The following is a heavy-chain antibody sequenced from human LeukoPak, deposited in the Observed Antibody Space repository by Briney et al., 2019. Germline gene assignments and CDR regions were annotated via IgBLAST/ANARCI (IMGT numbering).Heavy chain of an antibody. J-gene: IGHJ3*02. CDR2: ISYAGSNK. D-gene: IGHD1-14*01. CDR3: AKKTTEAFDT. Sequence: PGTSLRLSCAGSGFTFSDYDMHWVRQAPGKGLEWVATISYAGSNKYYADSVKGRFTISRDNSKNTLYLQMNSLRAEDTAVYYCAKKTTEAFDTWGQGTMVTVSS. CDR1: GFTFSDYD. V-gene: IGHV3-30*18.